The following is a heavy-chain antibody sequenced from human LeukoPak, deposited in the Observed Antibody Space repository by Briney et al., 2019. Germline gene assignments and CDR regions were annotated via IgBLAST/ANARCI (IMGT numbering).Heavy chain of an antibody. CDR2: INPSGGST. CDR1: GYTFTSYY. J-gene: IGHJ5*02. CDR3: ARDKAYCSGGSRYAQNWFDP. V-gene: IGHV1-46*01. Sequence: ASVKVSCKASGYTFTSYYMHWVRQAPGQGLEWMEIINPSGGSTSYAQKFQGRVTMTRDTSTSTVYMELSSLRSEDTAVCYCARDKAYCSGGSRYAQNWFDPWGQGTLVTVSS. D-gene: IGHD2-15*01.